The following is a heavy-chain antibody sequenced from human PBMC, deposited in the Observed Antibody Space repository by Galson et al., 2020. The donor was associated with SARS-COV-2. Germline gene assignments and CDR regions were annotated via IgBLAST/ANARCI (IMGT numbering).Heavy chain of an antibody. CDR2: IYYSGNT. V-gene: IGHV4-59*08. D-gene: IGHD4-17*01. J-gene: IGHJ4*02. Sequence: SETLSLTCTVSGGSISRYYWSWIRLSPGKGLEWIGYIYYSGNTNYNPSLYSRVTISVDTSKSQFSLRRRSVTAADTAMYYCARGGGYGGPFDYWGQGILVAVSS. CDR3: ARGGGYGGPFDY. CDR1: GGSISRYY.